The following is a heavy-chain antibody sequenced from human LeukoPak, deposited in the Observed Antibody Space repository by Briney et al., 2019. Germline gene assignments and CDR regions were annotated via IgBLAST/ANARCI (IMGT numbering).Heavy chain of an antibody. V-gene: IGHV1-2*02. D-gene: IGHD6-19*01. Sequence: ASVKVSCKASGYTFTDYHIHWVRQAPGQGLEWMGWINPNSGGTNYAEKFHGRLTTTRDTSVSTAFMELSGLRSDDTAVYYCTRFRHVAVAGTPHFDYWGQGALVTVSS. CDR3: TRFRHVAVAGTPHFDY. J-gene: IGHJ4*02. CDR2: INPNSGGT. CDR1: GYTFTDYH.